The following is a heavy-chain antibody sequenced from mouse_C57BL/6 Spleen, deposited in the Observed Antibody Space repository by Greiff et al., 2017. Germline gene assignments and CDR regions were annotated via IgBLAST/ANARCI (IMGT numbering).Heavy chain of an antibody. D-gene: IGHD2-4*01. CDR2: ILPGSGST. Sequence: QVQLQQSGAELMKPGASVKLSCKATGYTFTGYWIEWVKQRPGHGLEWIGEILPGSGSTNHNEKFKGKATFTADTSSNTAYMQLSSLTTEDSAIYYCARRPYDYDAVYYFDYWGQGTTLTVSS. CDR1: GYTFTGYW. CDR3: ARRPYDYDAVYYFDY. V-gene: IGHV1-9*01. J-gene: IGHJ2*01.